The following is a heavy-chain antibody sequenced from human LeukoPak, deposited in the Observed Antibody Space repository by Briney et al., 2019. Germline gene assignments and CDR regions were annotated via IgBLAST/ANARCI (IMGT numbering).Heavy chain of an antibody. D-gene: IGHD1-26*01. J-gene: IGHJ4*02. CDR2: IYSRGDT. CDR1: GFTVSNNY. Sequence: GGSLRLSCAASGFTVSNNYMSWVRQAPGKGLEWVSVIYSRGDTYSADSVKGRFTISRHNSKNTLYLQMNSLTTEDTAIYYCAKRKVATEYYFDYWGQGTLVTVSS. CDR3: AKRKVATEYYFDY. V-gene: IGHV3-53*04.